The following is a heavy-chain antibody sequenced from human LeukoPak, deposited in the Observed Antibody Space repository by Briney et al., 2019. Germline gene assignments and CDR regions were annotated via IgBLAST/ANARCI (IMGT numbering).Heavy chain of an antibody. V-gene: IGHV3-11*01. J-gene: IGHJ4*02. Sequence: GGSLRLSCAASGFTFSDYNMRWIRQAPGKGLEWVSSISRSGSTKYYADSVKGRFTISRDNAKNSLFLQMNSLRAEDTAVYYCAREDYYDSSGYNHWGQGTLVTVSS. CDR3: AREDYYDSSGYNH. D-gene: IGHD3-22*01. CDR1: GFTFSDYN. CDR2: ISRSGSTK.